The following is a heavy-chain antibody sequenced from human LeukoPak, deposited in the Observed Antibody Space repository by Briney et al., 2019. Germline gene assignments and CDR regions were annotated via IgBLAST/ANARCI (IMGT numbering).Heavy chain of an antibody. CDR1: GFTFSSYS. D-gene: IGHD2-2*02. Sequence: GGSLRLSCAASGFTFSSYSMNWVRQAPGKGLEWVSSISSSSYIYYADSVKGRFTISRDNAKNSLYLQMNSLRAEDTAVYYCASEVWGRYCSSTSCYKDYMDVWGKGTTVTISS. J-gene: IGHJ6*03. CDR2: ISSSSYI. V-gene: IGHV3-21*01. CDR3: ASEVWGRYCSSTSCYKDYMDV.